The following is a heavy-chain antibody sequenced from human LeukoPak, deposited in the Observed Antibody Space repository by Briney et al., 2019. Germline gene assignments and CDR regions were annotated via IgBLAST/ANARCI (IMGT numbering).Heavy chain of an antibody. CDR2: MYYSGST. CDR1: GGSISSGDYY. Sequence: PSETLSLTCTVSGGSISSGDYYWSWIRQPPGKGLEWIGYMYYSGSTYYNPSLKSRVTISVDTSKNQFSLKLSSVTAADTAVYYCARSGLDSSGYYYFDSWGQGTLVTVSS. J-gene: IGHJ4*02. D-gene: IGHD3-22*01. V-gene: IGHV4-30-4*01. CDR3: ARSGLDSSGYYYFDS.